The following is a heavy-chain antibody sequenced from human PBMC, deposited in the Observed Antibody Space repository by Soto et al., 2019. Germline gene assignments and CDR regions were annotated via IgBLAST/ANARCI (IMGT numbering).Heavy chain of an antibody. CDR2: IHYTGNT. Sequence: SETLSLTCTVSGGSISDYYWNWIRQPPGKGLEWIGFIHYTGNTNYNPSLKSRVAISVDTSKNQFSVKLTSVTAADTAVYYCARGTPYNRNDDWFDTWGQGTLVTVSS. J-gene: IGHJ5*02. CDR1: GGSISDYY. V-gene: IGHV4-59*01. CDR3: ARGTPYNRNDDWFDT. D-gene: IGHD1-20*01.